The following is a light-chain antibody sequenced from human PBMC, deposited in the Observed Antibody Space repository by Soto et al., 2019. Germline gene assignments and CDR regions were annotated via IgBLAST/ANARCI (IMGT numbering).Light chain of an antibody. CDR2: EVT. CDR3: TSHTSGSTRV. Sequence: QSVLTQPASVSGSPRQSIAISCTGTSGEVGGYDYVSWYQQNPHKAPKHMIYEVTKRPSWVSNRFSGSKSGNTASLTISGLLPEDEADYYCTSHTSGSTRVFGSGTKVTVL. CDR1: SGEVGGYDY. J-gene: IGLJ1*01. V-gene: IGLV2-14*01.